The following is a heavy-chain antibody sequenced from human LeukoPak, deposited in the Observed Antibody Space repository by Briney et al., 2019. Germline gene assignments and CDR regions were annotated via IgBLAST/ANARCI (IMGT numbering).Heavy chain of an antibody. CDR2: IYTSGST. Sequence: PSQTLSLTCTVSGGSISSGSYYWSRIRQPAGKGLEWIGRIYTSGSTNYNPSLKSRVTISVDTSKNQFSLKLSSVTAADTAVYYCARDFRYGSGSYYNPPGFDPWGQGTLVTVSS. D-gene: IGHD3-10*01. J-gene: IGHJ5*02. CDR1: GGSISSGSYY. CDR3: ARDFRYGSGSYYNPPGFDP. V-gene: IGHV4-61*02.